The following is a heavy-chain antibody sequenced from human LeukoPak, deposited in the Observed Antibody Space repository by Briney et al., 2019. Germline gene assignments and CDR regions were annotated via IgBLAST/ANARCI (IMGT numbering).Heavy chain of an antibody. D-gene: IGHD6-6*01. J-gene: IGHJ6*02. CDR1: RGTFSRYT. V-gene: IGHV1-69*02. CDR2: IMPILGIA. Sequence: SSVKVSCKASRGTFSRYTISWVRQAPGQGLEWMGRIMPILGIANYAQKFQGKVTITADKSTSTAYMELSSLRSEDTAVYYCARTSGYSSSSTYYYGMDAWGQGTTVTVSS. CDR3: ARTSGYSSSSTYYYGMDA.